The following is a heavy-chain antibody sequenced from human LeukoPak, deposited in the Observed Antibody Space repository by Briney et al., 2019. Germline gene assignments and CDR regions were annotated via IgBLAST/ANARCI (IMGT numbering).Heavy chain of an antibody. CDR3: ARFMYGSSSSFSDY. CDR2: INPNSGGT. Sequence: ASVKVSCKASGYTFTGYYMHWARQAPGQGLEWMGWINPNSGGTNYAQKFQGRVTMTRDTSISTAYMELSRLRSDDTAVYYCARFMYGSSSSFSDYWGQGTLVTVSS. D-gene: IGHD6-6*01. CDR1: GYTFTGYY. J-gene: IGHJ4*02. V-gene: IGHV1-2*02.